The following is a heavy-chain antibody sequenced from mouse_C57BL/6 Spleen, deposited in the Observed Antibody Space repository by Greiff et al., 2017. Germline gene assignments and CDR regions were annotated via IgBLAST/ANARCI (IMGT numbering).Heavy chain of an antibody. J-gene: IGHJ3*01. Sequence: VHLVESGAELMKPGASVKLSCKATGYTFTGYWIEWVKQRPGHGLEWIGEILPGSGSTNYNEKFKGKATFTADTSSNTAYMQLSSLTTEDSAIYYCASRVHYYGSSFAYWGQGTLVTVSA. CDR2: ILPGSGST. CDR3: ASRVHYYGSSFAY. CDR1: GYTFTGYW. V-gene: IGHV1-9*01. D-gene: IGHD1-1*01.